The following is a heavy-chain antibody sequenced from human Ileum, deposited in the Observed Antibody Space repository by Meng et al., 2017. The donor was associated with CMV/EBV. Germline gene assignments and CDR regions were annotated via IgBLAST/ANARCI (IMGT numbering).Heavy chain of an antibody. CDR1: GFYW. CDR3: ARDSPPQIYGAAVY. CDR2: IKEDGSEK. J-gene: IGHJ4*02. V-gene: IGHV3-7*01. D-gene: IGHD5-12*01. Sequence: GESLKISCAASGFYWMTWVRQAPGKGLEWVATIKEDGSEKYYVDSVKGRFTISRDNAKNSVFLQMNSLRAEDTALYYCARDSPPQIYGAAVYWGQGTRVTVSS.